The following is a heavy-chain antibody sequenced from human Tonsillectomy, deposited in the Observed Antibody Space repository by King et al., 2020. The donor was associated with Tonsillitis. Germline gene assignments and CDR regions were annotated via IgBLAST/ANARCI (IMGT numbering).Heavy chain of an antibody. CDR2: ISYDGSNK. CDR3: AKGYDSSGDYSEYFDL. V-gene: IGHV3-30*18. D-gene: IGHD3-22*01. CDR1: GFTFSSYG. Sequence: VQLVESGGGVVQPGRSLRLSCAASGFTFSSYGMHWVRQAPGKGLEWVAVISYDGSNKYYADSVKGRFTISRDNSKNTLYLQMHSLRAEDTAVYYCAKGYDSSGDYSEYFDLWGRGTLVSVSS. J-gene: IGHJ2*01.